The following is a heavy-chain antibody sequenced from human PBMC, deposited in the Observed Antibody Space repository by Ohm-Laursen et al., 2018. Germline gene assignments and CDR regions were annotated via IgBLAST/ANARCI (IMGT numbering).Heavy chain of an antibody. V-gene: IGHV3-23*01. CDR3: ATSANYAWRD. CDR2: ISGTGGSA. CDR1: GFTFSSYA. Sequence: SLRLSCAASGFTFSSYAMSWVRQAPGKGLEWVSAISGTGGSAFYADSVRGRFTLSRDNAKNLVYLQMSSLRAEDTAVYYCATSANYAWRDWGQGTLVTVSS. J-gene: IGHJ4*02. D-gene: IGHD4/OR15-4a*01.